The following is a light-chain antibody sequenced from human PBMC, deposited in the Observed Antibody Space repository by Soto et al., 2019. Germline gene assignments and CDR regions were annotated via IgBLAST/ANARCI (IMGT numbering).Light chain of an antibody. J-gene: IGLJ3*02. Sequence: QSALTQPASVSGSPGQSITISCTGTSRDVGGYNSVSWYQHHPGNAPKLIIFEVDKRPSGVSDRFSGSKSGNTASLTISGLQAEDEADYYCCSYAGSSTGVFGGGTKLTVL. CDR3: CSYAGSSTGV. CDR2: EVD. CDR1: SRDVGGYNS. V-gene: IGLV2-23*02.